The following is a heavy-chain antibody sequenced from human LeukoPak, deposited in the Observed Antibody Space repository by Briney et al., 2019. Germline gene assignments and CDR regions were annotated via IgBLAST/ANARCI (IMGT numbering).Heavy chain of an antibody. V-gene: IGHV1-18*01. CDR3: ARGAAAGTRITGIGWFDP. J-gene: IGHJ5*02. CDR2: ISAYNGNT. CDR1: GYTFTSYG. Sequence: GASVKVSCKASGYTFTSYGISWVRQAPGQGLEWMGWISAYNGNTNYAQKLQGRVTMTTDTSTSTAYMELRSLRSDDTAVYYCARGAAAGTRITGIGWFDPWGQGTLVTVSS. D-gene: IGHD6-13*01.